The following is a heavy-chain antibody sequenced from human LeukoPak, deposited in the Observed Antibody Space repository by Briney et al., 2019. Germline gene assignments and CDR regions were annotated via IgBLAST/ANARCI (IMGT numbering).Heavy chain of an antibody. CDR1: GFTFNRYE. V-gene: IGHV3-48*03. J-gene: IGHJ4*02. CDR3: ARQDRVLIAFDY. D-gene: IGHD3-3*01. CDR2: ISSSGSTI. Sequence: PGGSLRLSCAAFGFTFNRYEMIWVRQAPGKGLEWVSYISSSGSTIYYADSVKGRFTISRDNAKSSLYLHMNSLRAEDTAIYYCARQDRVLIAFDYWGQGTLVTVSS.